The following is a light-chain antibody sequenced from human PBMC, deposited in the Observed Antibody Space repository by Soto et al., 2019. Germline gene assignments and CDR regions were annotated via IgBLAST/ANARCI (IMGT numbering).Light chain of an antibody. CDR1: QSISSW. Sequence: RMTQSPSTVSASKGDRVTITCRASQSISSWLAWYQQKPGKAPKLLIYDASSLESGVPSRFSGSGSGTEFTLTFISLHPDDFATYYCQQYYSYWTFGQGTKVDIK. CDR3: QQYYSYWT. J-gene: IGKJ1*01. V-gene: IGKV1-5*01. CDR2: DAS.